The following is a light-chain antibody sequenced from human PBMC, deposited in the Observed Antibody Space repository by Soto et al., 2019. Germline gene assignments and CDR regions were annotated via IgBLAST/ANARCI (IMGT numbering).Light chain of an antibody. J-gene: IGKJ1*01. CDR3: QQYYSTPRT. CDR1: QSVLYSSNNKNY. V-gene: IGKV4-1*01. Sequence: DIVMTQSPDSLAVSLGERATINCKSSQSVLYSSNNKNYLAWYQQKPGQPPKLLIYWASTRESGVPDRFSCSGSGTDFTLTISSLQAEDVAVYSCQQYYSTPRTFGLGTKVEIK. CDR2: WAS.